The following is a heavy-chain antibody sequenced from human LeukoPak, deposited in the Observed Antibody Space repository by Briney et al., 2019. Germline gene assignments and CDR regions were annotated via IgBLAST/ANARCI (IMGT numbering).Heavy chain of an antibody. D-gene: IGHD5-18*01. J-gene: IGHJ4*02. V-gene: IGHV3-21*01. CDR2: ITSRSSYI. Sequence: GMSLRLSCAASGFIFTSYSMNWVRQAPGQGLDWVSSITSRSSYIYYADSVKGRFTISRDNAKNSLYLQMNSLRAEDTAVYYCARKGGYGLDFDYWGQGALVTVSS. CDR3: ARKGGYGLDFDY. CDR1: GFIFTSYS.